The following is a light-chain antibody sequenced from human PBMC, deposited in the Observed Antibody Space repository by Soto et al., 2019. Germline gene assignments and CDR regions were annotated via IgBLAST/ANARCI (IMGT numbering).Light chain of an antibody. CDR2: DAS. J-gene: IGKJ5*01. Sequence: DIQMTQSTSTLSASVGDRVTITCRASQSISSWLAWYQQKPGKAPKLLIYDASSLESGVPSRFRGSGSGTEFTLTISSLQPEDFATYYCQQYNSYSGTFGQGTRLEIK. CDR3: QQYNSYSGT. V-gene: IGKV1-5*01. CDR1: QSISSW.